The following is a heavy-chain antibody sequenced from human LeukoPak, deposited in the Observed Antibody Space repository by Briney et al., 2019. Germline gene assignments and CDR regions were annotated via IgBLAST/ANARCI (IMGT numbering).Heavy chain of an antibody. V-gene: IGHV1-2*02. D-gene: IGHD3-9*01. CDR1: GYTFTGYY. Sequence: GASMKVSCKASGYTFTGYYMHWVRQAPGQGLEWMGWINPNSGGTNYAQKFQGRVTMTRDTSISTAYMELSRLRSDDTAVYYCATTSGFDWFTDAFDIWGQGTMVTVSS. CDR3: ATTSGFDWFTDAFDI. CDR2: INPNSGGT. J-gene: IGHJ3*02.